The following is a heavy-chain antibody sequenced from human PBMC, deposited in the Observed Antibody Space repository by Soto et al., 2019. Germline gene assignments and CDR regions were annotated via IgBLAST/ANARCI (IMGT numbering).Heavy chain of an antibody. CDR2: IYYSGST. J-gene: IGHJ6*02. D-gene: IGHD6-6*01. CDR3: ARTRDGMDV. Sequence: SETLSLTCTVSGGSISSSSYYWGWIRQPPGKGLEWIGYIYYSGSTNYNPSLKSRVTISVDTSKNQFSLKLSSVTAADTAVYYCARTRDGMDVWGQGTTVTVSS. V-gene: IGHV4-61*05. CDR1: GGSISSSSYY.